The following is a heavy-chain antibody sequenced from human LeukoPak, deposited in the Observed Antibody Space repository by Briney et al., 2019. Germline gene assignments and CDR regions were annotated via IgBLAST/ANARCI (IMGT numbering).Heavy chain of an antibody. V-gene: IGHV4-59*01. CDR2: IYYSGST. D-gene: IGHD3-3*01. CDR1: GGSISSYY. Sequence: PSETLSLTCTVSGGSISSYYWSWIRQPPGKGLEWIGYIYYSGSTNYNPSLKSRVTISVDTSKNQFSLKLSSVTAADTAVYYCARAYYDFWSGYYSSPAGGFDIWGQGTMVTVSS. J-gene: IGHJ3*02. CDR3: ARAYYDFWSGYYSSPAGGFDI.